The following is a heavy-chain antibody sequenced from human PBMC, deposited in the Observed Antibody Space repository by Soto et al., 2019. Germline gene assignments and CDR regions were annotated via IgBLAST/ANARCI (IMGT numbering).Heavy chain of an antibody. CDR3: ARERGTRWLQLMFYFDY. D-gene: IGHD5-12*01. J-gene: IGHJ4*02. Sequence: LRLSCAASGFTFSSYGMHWVRQAPGKGLEWVAVIWYDGSNKYYADSVKGRFTISRDNSKNTLYLQMNSLRAEDTAVYYCARERGTRWLQLMFYFDYWGQGTRVTVSS. CDR2: IWYDGSNK. V-gene: IGHV3-33*01. CDR1: GFTFSSYG.